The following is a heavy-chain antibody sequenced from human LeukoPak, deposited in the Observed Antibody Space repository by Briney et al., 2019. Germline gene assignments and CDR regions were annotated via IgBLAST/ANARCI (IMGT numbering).Heavy chain of an antibody. J-gene: IGHJ5*02. CDR3: ARAFEDLVLVPAVKGWFDP. CDR2: IIPIVGTP. V-gene: IGHV1-69*13. D-gene: IGHD2-2*01. Sequence: SVKVSCKASGGTFSSHVISWLRQAPGQGLEWMGGIIPIVGTPDYAQQFQGRVSITADESTSTAYVELSSLRSEDTAVHYCARAFEDLVLVPAVKGWFDPWGQGTLVIVSS. CDR1: GGTFSSHV.